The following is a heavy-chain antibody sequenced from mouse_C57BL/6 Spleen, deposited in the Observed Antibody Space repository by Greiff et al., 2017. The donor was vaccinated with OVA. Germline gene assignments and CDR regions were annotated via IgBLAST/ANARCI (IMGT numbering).Heavy chain of an antibody. D-gene: IGHD1-1*01. Sequence: EVKLVESEGGLVQPGSSMKLSCTASGFTFSDYYMAWVRQVPEKGLEWVANINYDGSSTYYLDSLKSRFIISRDNAKNILYLQMSSLKSEDTATYYCARETTDYFDYWGQGTTLTVSS. CDR1: GFTFSDYY. V-gene: IGHV5-16*01. CDR3: ARETTDYFDY. J-gene: IGHJ2*01. CDR2: INYDGSST.